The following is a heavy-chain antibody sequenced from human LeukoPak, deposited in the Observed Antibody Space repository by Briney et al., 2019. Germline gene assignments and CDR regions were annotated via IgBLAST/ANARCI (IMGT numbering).Heavy chain of an antibody. CDR3: ARERPAWWRLATRPYFDY. Sequence: EASVKVSCKASGYTFTSYAMNWVRQAPGQGLEWMGWINTNTGNPTYAQGFTGRFVFSLDTSVSTAYLQISSLKAEDTAVYYCARERPAWWRLATRPYFDYWGQGTLVTVSS. J-gene: IGHJ4*02. V-gene: IGHV7-4-1*02. CDR1: GYTFTSYA. D-gene: IGHD2-15*01. CDR2: INTNTGNP.